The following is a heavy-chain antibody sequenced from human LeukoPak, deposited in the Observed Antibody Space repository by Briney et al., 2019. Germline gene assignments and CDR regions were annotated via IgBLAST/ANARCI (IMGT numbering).Heavy chain of an antibody. CDR2: IKGEGSDN. Sequence: PGGSLRLSCAASGFTFSSYWMSWVRQAPGKGLEWVAYIKGEGSDNHYVDSVRGRFTISRDNAKSSLYLQMNSLIAEDTAVYYCARDLGYYRADYWGQGTLVTVSS. CDR3: ARDLGYYRADY. V-gene: IGHV3-7*04. J-gene: IGHJ4*02. D-gene: IGHD1-26*01. CDR1: GFTFSSYW.